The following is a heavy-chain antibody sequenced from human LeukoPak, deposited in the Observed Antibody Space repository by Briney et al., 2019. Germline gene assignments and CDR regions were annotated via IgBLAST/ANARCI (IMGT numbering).Heavy chain of an antibody. D-gene: IGHD4-17*01. CDR1: GFSFMSYG. Sequence: PGGSLRLSCAASGFSFMSYGMHWVRQAPGKGLEWVGVISDDGRNKKYADSVKGRFPISRDNPKDTLYLQMNSLRDEDTAVYYCAKRPSDYGDYVTYFDYCGQGTLVTVSS. J-gene: IGHJ4*02. CDR2: ISDDGRNK. V-gene: IGHV3-30*18. CDR3: AKRPSDYGDYVTYFDY.